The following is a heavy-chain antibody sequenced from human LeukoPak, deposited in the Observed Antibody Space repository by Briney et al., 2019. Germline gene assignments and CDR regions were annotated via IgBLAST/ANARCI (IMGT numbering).Heavy chain of an antibody. CDR1: GYTFTSYG. D-gene: IGHD6-13*01. J-gene: IGHJ6*04. V-gene: IGHV1-18*04. Sequence: GASVKVSCKASGYTFTSYGISWVRQAPGQGLEWMGWISAYNGNTNYAQKLQGSVTMTTDTSTSTAYMELRSLRSDDTAVYYCAYSSSWYAGYYGMDVWGKGTTVTVSS. CDR2: ISAYNGNT. CDR3: AYSSSWYAGYYGMDV.